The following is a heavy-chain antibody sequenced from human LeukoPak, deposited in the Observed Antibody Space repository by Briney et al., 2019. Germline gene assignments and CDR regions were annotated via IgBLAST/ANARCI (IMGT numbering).Heavy chain of an antibody. CDR3: ARFGVDYDMDV. V-gene: IGHV4-59*11. J-gene: IGHJ6*02. D-gene: IGHD3-16*01. Sequence: PSETLSLTCTVSGGSISGHYWTWIRQPPGKGLEWIGQIHYSGRPDYNPSLKSRVTISVDTSKNQLSLKVTSVTGADTAVYYCARFGVDYDMDVWGQGTTVTVSS. CDR1: GGSISGHY. CDR2: IHYSGRP.